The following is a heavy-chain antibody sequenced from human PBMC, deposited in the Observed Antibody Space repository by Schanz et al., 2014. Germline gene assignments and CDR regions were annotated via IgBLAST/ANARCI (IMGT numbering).Heavy chain of an antibody. CDR1: GYTFTGYY. D-gene: IGHD2-2*01. CDR3: ASSTFTDLDY. CDR2: INPNSGGT. Sequence: QVQLVQSGAEVKNPGASVKVSCKASGYTFTGYYMHWVRQAPGQGLEWMGRINPNSGGTNYAQKFQGRVTMTTDASTSTAYMELRSLRSDDTAVYYCASSTFTDLDYWGQGTLVTVSS. V-gene: IGHV1-2*02. J-gene: IGHJ4*02.